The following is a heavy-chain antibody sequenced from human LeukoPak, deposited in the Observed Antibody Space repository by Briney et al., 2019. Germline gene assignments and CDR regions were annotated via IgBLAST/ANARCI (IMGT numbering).Heavy chain of an antibody. J-gene: IGHJ4*02. CDR2: ISGSGGST. CDR1: GFTFSSYA. CDR3: ASWGDYGSGSYGLRDY. V-gene: IGHV3-23*01. D-gene: IGHD3-10*01. Sequence: PGGSLRLSCAASGFTFSSYAMSWVRQSPGKGLEWVSDISGSGGSTYYADSVKGRFTISRDNSKNTLYLQMNSLRAEDTAVYYCASWGDYGSGSYGLRDYWGQGTLVTVSS.